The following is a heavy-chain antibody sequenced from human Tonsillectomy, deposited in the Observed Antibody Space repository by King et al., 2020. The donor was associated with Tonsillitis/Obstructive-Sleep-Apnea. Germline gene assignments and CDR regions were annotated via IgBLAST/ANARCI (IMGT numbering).Heavy chain of an antibody. V-gene: IGHV3-74*01. CDR3: ARASAYWDRDQNWFDP. J-gene: IGHJ5*02. Sequence: VQLVESGGGLVQPGGSLRLSCAASGFTLSSYWMHWVRQAPGKGRVWVSRINSDGSRTSYADSVKVRFTISRDNPKNTLYLQMNSLRAEDTEVYYCARASAYWDRDQNWFDPWGQGTLVTVSS. CDR1: GFTLSSYW. CDR2: INSDGSRT. D-gene: IGHD2-21*01.